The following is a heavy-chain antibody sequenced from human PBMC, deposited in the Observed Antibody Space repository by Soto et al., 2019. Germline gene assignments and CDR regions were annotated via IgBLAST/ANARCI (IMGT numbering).Heavy chain of an antibody. CDR1: GGSISGYY. V-gene: IGHV4-59*08. D-gene: IGHD3-16*01. CDR2: VYNGNT. Sequence: QVQLQESGPGVVKPSETLSLTCTISGGSISGYYWTWIRQSPRKGLEYIGYVYNGNTNYNPSLNIRVTISVDTSKNPFSLKLSSVTASDTAVYYCGRISAHCDYAYWGQGTLVTVAS. J-gene: IGHJ4*02. CDR3: GRISAHCDYAY.